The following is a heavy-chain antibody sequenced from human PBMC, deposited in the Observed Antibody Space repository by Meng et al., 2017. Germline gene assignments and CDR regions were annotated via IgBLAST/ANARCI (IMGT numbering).Heavy chain of an antibody. V-gene: IGHV1-2*06. CDR3: ARDLPEMVRIRYYYGMDV. D-gene: IGHD3-10*01. CDR2: INPNSGAT. CDR1: GYTFTGYY. J-gene: IGHJ6*02. Sequence: ASVKVSCKASGYTFTGYYMHWVRQAPGQGLEWMGRINPNSGATNYAQKFQGRVTMTRDTSISTAYMELSSLRSDDTAVYYCARDLPEMVRIRYYYGMDVWGQGTTVTVSS.